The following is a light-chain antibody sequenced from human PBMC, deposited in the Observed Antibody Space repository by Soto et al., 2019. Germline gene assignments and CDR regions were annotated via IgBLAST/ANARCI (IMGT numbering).Light chain of an antibody. CDR3: QQSYSTPQVT. Sequence: EIQMNQSPSSLSASVGDRVTMTCRASQSISIYLNWYQQKPGKAPKLLIYATSSLQSGVPPRFSGSGSGTDFTLTINSLQPEDFATYYCQQSYSTPQVTFGGGTKVDIK. V-gene: IGKV1-39*01. J-gene: IGKJ4*01. CDR2: ATS. CDR1: QSISIY.